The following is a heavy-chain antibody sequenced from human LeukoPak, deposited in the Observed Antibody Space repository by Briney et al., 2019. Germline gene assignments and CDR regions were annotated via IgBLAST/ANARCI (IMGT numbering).Heavy chain of an antibody. CDR2: ISSNGGSK. CDR3: ARDSRPSDFWSGYYTSFDY. Sequence: GGSLRLSCAASGFIFSSYAMHWVRQAPGKRLEYVSGISSNGGSKDYANSVKGRFTISRDNSKNTLYLQMGSLRPEDVAVYYCARDSRPSDFWSGYYTSFDYWGQGILVTVSS. D-gene: IGHD3-3*01. CDR1: GFIFSSYA. J-gene: IGHJ4*02. V-gene: IGHV3-64*01.